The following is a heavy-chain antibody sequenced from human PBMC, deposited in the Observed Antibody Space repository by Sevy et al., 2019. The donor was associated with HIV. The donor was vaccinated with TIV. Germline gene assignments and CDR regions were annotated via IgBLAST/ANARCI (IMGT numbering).Heavy chain of an antibody. J-gene: IGHJ4*02. Sequence: GGSLRLSCAASGFTFSSYWMSWVRQAPGKGLEWVANIKPDGGDGNYVGSVAGRFTISRDNAKNSVYLRMDSLRVEDTAVYYCAIDLHWASNSWGQGILVTVSS. D-gene: IGHD7-27*01. CDR3: AIDLHWASNS. V-gene: IGHV3-7*01. CDR2: IKPDGGDG. CDR1: GFTFSSYW.